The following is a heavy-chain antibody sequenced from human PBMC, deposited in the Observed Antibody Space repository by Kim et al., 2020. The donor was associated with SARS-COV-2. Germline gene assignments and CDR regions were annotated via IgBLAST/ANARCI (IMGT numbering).Heavy chain of an antibody. CDR3: ARDRGSGWYLGDY. V-gene: IGHV3-21*01. CDR2: ISSSSSYI. CDR1: GFTFSSYS. J-gene: IGHJ4*02. Sequence: GGSLRLSCAASGFTFSSYSMNWVRQAPGKGLEWVSSISSSSSYIYYADSVKGLFTISRDNAKNSLYLQMNSLRAEDTAVYYCARDRGSGWYLGDYWGQGTLVTVSS. D-gene: IGHD6-19*01.